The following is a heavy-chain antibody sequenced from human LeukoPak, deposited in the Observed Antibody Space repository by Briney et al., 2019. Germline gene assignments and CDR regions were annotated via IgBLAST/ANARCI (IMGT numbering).Heavy chain of an antibody. CDR1: GGSISTSNYY. CDR2: IFYSGST. D-gene: IGHD3-10*01. Sequence: PSETLSLTCTVSGGSISTSNYYWGWIRQPPGKGLEWIGNIFYSGSTYYSPSLKSRVTISLDTSRNQFSLKLTSVTAADTAVYYCARAHSATYYYGSGSYYTGGHMDVWGKGTTVTIS. V-gene: IGHV4-39*07. CDR3: ARAHSATYYYGSGSYYTGGHMDV. J-gene: IGHJ6*03.